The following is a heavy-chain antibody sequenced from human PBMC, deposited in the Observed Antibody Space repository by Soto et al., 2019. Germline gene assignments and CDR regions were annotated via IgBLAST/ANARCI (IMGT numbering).Heavy chain of an antibody. CDR3: ARVHVMVVAGSTFDY. D-gene: IGHD6-19*01. J-gene: IGHJ4*01. Sequence: SETLSLTCAVSGYSLSSGSYWGWIRQPPGKGPEWIASIYHGGTTFYNPSLKSRVTLSVDTSKNHYSLKLRSVTAADTAVYYCARVHVMVVAGSTFDYWGPGILVTVSS. CDR1: GYSLSSGSY. V-gene: IGHV4-38-2*01. CDR2: IYHGGTT.